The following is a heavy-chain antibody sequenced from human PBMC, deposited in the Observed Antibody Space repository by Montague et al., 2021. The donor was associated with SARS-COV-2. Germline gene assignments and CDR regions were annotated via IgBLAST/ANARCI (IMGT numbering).Heavy chain of an antibody. Sequence: TLSLTCTVSGGSISSGGYYWSWIRQHPGKGLEWIGYIYYSGSTYYNPSLESRVTISVDTSKNQFSLKLSSVTAADTAVYYCARDGRRATVTPRGVITLHYFDYWGQGTLVTASS. J-gene: IGHJ4*02. CDR2: IYYSGST. CDR3: ARDGRRATVTPRGVITLHYFDY. D-gene: IGHD4-17*01. V-gene: IGHV4-31*03. CDR1: GGSISSGGYY.